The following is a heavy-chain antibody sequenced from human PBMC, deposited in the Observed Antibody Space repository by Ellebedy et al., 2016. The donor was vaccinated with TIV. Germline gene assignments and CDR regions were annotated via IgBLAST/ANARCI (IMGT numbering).Heavy chain of an antibody. CDR3: ARQDYGGVGAFDY. J-gene: IGHJ4*02. D-gene: IGHD4-23*01. V-gene: IGHV3-30-3*01. Sequence: GGSLRLXXPASGFTFSSYAMHWARPAPGKGLEWVAVISYDGSNKYYADSVKGRFTISRDNSKNTLYLQMNSLRAEDTAVYYCARQDYGGVGAFDYWGQGTLVTVSS. CDR2: ISYDGSNK. CDR1: GFTFSSYA.